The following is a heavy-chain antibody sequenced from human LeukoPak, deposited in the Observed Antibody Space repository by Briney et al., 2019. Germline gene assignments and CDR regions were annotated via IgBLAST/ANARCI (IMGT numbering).Heavy chain of an antibody. J-gene: IGHJ4*02. Sequence: PGGSLRLSCAASGFTFSDYYMSWIRQAPGKGLEWVSYISSSGSTIYYADSVKGRFTISRDNAKNSLYLQMNSLRAEDTAVYYCARDLCSSTSCYDGPFDYWGQGTLVTVSS. CDR2: ISSSGSTI. D-gene: IGHD2-2*01. V-gene: IGHV3-11*04. CDR3: ARDLCSSTSCYDGPFDY. CDR1: GFTFSDYY.